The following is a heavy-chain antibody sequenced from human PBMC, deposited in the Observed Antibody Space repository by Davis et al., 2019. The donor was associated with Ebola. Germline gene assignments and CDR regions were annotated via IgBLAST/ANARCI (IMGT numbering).Heavy chain of an antibody. V-gene: IGHV4-59*08. CDR2: IYYSGST. D-gene: IGHD3-3*01. CDR3: ARHGPTYYDFWSGYYGDYYYYYMDV. Sequence: SETLSLTCTVSGGSISSYYWSWIRQPPGKGLEWIGYIYYSGSTNYNPSLKSRVTISVDTSKIQFSLKLSSVTTADTAVYYCARHGPTYYDFWSGYYGDYYYYYMDVWGKGTTVTVSS. CDR1: GGSISSYY. J-gene: IGHJ6*03.